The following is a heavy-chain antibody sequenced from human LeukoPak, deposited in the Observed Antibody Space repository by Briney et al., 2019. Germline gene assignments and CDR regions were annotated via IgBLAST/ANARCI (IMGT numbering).Heavy chain of an antibody. CDR3: ARDRSISGVVTIDF. Sequence: GGSLRLSCAASGFSFSNSWMTWVRQSPGKGLEWVANIKQDGSETYYVDSVMGRFTISRLNAKNSVYLQMNSLRAGDTAVYYCARDRSISGVVTIDFWGQGTLVTVSS. J-gene: IGHJ4*02. V-gene: IGHV3-7*01. CDR2: IKQDGSET. D-gene: IGHD3-3*01. CDR1: GFSFSNSW.